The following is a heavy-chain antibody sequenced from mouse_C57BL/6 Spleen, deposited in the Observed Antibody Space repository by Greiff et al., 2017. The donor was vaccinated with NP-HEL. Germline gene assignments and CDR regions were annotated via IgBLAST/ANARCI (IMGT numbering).Heavy chain of an antibody. Sequence: VQLQQPGAELVKPGASVKLSCKASGYTFTSYWMHWVKQRPGQGLEWIGMIHPNSGSTNYNEKFKSKATLTVDKSSSTAYMQLSSLTSEDSAFYYCARSGYGSSFFDYWGQGTTLTVSS. V-gene: IGHV1-64*01. CDR2: IHPNSGST. CDR1: GYTFTSYW. D-gene: IGHD1-1*01. J-gene: IGHJ2*01. CDR3: ARSGYGSSFFDY.